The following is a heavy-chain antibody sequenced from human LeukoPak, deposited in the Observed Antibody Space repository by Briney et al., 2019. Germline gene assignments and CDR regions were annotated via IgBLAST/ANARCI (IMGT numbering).Heavy chain of an antibody. Sequence: QSGGSLRLSCAASGFTFSSYEMNWVRQAPGKGLEWVAFIRYDGSNKYYADSVKGRFTISRDNSKNTLYLQMNSLRAEDTAVYYCAKEEVYDILTGYYSNWFDPWGQGTLVTVSS. CDR1: GFTFSSYE. CDR3: AKEEVYDILTGYYSNWFDP. J-gene: IGHJ5*02. D-gene: IGHD3-9*01. V-gene: IGHV3-30*02. CDR2: IRYDGSNK.